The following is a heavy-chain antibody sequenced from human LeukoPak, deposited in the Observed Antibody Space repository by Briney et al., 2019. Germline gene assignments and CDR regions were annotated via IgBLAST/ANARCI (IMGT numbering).Heavy chain of an antibody. J-gene: IGHJ5*02. CDR1: GGSFSDYY. CDR3: ARGEVVVVPAAIIYWFDP. D-gene: IGHD2-2*01. Sequence: PSETLSLTCAVYGGSFSDYYWSWIRKPPGKGLEWIGEINHSGSTNYNPSLKSRVTISVDTSKNQFSLKLSSVTAADTAVYYCARGEVVVVPAAIIYWFDPWGQGTLVTVSS. V-gene: IGHV4-34*01. CDR2: INHSGST.